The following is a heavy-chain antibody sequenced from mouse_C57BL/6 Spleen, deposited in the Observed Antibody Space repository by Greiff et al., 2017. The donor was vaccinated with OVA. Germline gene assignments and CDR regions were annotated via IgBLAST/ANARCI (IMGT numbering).Heavy chain of an antibody. CDR3: ARDYYYGRSYGELYYAMDY. CDR2: INPSNGGT. Sequence: QVQLQQPGTELVKPGASVKLSCKASGYTFTSYWMHWVKQRPGQGLEWIGNINPSNGGTNYNEKFKSKATLTVDKSSSKAYMQLSSLTSEDAAVYDCARDYYYGRSYGELYYAMDYWGQGTSVTVSS. V-gene: IGHV1-53*01. D-gene: IGHD1-1*01. J-gene: IGHJ4*01. CDR1: GYTFTSYW.